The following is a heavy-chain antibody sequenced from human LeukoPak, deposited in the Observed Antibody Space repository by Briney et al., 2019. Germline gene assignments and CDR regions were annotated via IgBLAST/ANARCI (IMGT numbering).Heavy chain of an antibody. CDR3: ARDGIAAAGRDYYYYYMDV. Sequence: ASVKVSCKASGYTFTSFYIHWVRQAPGQGLEWMGIINPSGDSTIYARKFQGRVTMTGDMSTSTVYMEMSSLRSEDTAVYYCARDGIAAAGRDYYYYYMDVWGKGTTVTISS. J-gene: IGHJ6*03. V-gene: IGHV1-46*01. CDR2: INPSGDST. CDR1: GYTFTSFY. D-gene: IGHD6-13*01.